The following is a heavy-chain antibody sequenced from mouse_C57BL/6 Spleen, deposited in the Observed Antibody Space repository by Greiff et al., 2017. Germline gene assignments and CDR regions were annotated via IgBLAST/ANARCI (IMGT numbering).Heavy chain of an antibody. V-gene: IGHV5-4*01. Sequence: EVQGVESGGGLVKPGGSLKLSCAASGFTFSSYAMSWVRQTPEKRLEWVATISDGGSYTYYPDNVKGRFTISRDNAKNNLYLQMSHLKSEDTAMYYCARDDPWGQGTLVTVSA. J-gene: IGHJ3*01. CDR1: GFTFSSYA. CDR3: ARDDP. CDR2: ISDGGSYT.